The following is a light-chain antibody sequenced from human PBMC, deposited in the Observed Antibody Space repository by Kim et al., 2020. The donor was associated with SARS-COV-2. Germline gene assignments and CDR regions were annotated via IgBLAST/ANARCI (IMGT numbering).Light chain of an antibody. CDR3: QQYGASLYT. CDR1: QKVSSSY. V-gene: IGKV3-20*01. CDR2: GAS. J-gene: IGKJ2*01. Sequence: LSPGERATLSCRASQKVSSSYIAWYQQRPGQAPRLLIYGASNRATGIPDRFSGSGSGTDFTLTISRLEPEDFVVYYCQQYGASLYTFGQGTKLEI.